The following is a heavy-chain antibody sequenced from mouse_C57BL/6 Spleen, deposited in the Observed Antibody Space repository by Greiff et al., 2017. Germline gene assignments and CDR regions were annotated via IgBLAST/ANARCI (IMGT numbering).Heavy chain of an antibody. CDR2: IWSGGST. CDR1: GFSLTSYG. Sequence: QVQLKQSGPGLVQPSQSLSITCTVSGFSLTSYGVHWVRQSPGQGLEWLGVIWSGGSTDYNAAFISRLSISKDNSKSQVFFKMNSLQADDTAIYYCARSVYYYYFDYWGQGTTLTVAS. CDR3: ARSVYYYYFDY. J-gene: IGHJ2*01. V-gene: IGHV2-2*01. D-gene: IGHD1-1*01.